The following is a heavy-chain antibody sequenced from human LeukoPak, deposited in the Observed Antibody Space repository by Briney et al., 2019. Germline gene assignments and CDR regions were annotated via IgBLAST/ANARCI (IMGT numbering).Heavy chain of an antibody. CDR1: GGSFSGYY. D-gene: IGHD6-6*01. J-gene: IGHJ5*02. CDR2: INHSGST. V-gene: IGHV4-34*01. Sequence: SETLSLTCAVYGGSFSGYYWSWIRQPPGKGLEWIGEINHSGSTNYNPSLKSRVTISVDTSKNQFSLKLSSVTAADTAVYYCARRGVRIAARPGYNWFDPWGQGTLVTVSS. CDR3: ARRGVRIAARPGYNWFDP.